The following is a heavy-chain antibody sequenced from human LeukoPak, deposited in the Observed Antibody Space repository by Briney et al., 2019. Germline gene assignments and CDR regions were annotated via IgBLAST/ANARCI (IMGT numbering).Heavy chain of an antibody. D-gene: IGHD1-26*01. CDR2: IIPIFGTA. Sequence: GASVKVSCKASGYTFTGYYMHWVRQAPGQGLEWMGGIIPIFGTANYAQKFQGRVTITADESTSTAYMELSSLRSEDTALYYCAREPLLDNYYSYMDVWGKGTTVTVFS. J-gene: IGHJ6*03. CDR3: AREPLLDNYYSYMDV. V-gene: IGHV1-69*13. CDR1: GYTFTGYY.